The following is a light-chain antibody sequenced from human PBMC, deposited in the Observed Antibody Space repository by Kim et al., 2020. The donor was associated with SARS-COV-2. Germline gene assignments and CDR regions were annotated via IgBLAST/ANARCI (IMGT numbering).Light chain of an antibody. CDR2: SDN. J-gene: IGLJ3*02. CDR1: TSNIGSNK. V-gene: IGLV1-44*01. CDR3: GTWDGTLNGRV. Sequence: GQRVTISCSGSTSNIGSNKVNWYQHVPGTAPQLLIFSDNQRPSGVPDRVSGSKSGTSASLTISGLQPEDEADYYCGTWDGTLNGRVFGGGTKLTVL.